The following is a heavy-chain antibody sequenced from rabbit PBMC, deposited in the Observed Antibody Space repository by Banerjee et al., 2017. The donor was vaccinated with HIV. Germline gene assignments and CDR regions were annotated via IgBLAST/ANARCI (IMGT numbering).Heavy chain of an antibody. V-gene: IGHV1S45*01. Sequence: QEQLEESGGGLVQPEGSLTLTCTASGFSFSNGYVMCWVRQAPGKGLEWIACINTISFNTVATWAKGRFTISKASWTTVTLQMTSLTAADTATYFCVRGSISGTDYNLWGPGTLVTVS. CDR2: INTISFNT. J-gene: IGHJ6*01. D-gene: IGHD1-1*01. CDR3: VRGSISGTDYNL. CDR1: GFSFSNGYV.